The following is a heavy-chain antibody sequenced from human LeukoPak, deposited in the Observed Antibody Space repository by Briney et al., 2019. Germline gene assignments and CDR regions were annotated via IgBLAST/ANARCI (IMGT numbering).Heavy chain of an antibody. CDR3: AKDFRIGYSAHFDY. V-gene: IGHV3-23*01. J-gene: IGHJ4*02. D-gene: IGHD2-21*01. CDR2: IYENGGTT. Sequence: HSGGSLRLSCVGSGFTFRSHAMSWVRQAPEKGLEFVSGIYENGGTTYYADSVKGRFSISRDNSKNTLYLQMDSLRGEDTAVYYCAKDFRIGYSAHFDYWGQGALVTVSS. CDR1: GFTFRSHA.